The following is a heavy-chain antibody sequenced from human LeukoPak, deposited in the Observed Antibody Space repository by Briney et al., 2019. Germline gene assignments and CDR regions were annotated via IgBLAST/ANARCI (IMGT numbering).Heavy chain of an antibody. Sequence: GGSLRLSCGASGSTFTNYGMHWVRQAPGKGLEWVAVVWFDGTNKYYADSVKGRFTISRDNSKNTVYLQMNSLRADDTAVYYCARDGYDIVGATLVDYWGQGTLVTVSS. CDR2: VWFDGTNK. V-gene: IGHV3-33*01. D-gene: IGHD1-26*01. J-gene: IGHJ4*02. CDR3: ARDGYDIVGATLVDY. CDR1: GSTFTNYG.